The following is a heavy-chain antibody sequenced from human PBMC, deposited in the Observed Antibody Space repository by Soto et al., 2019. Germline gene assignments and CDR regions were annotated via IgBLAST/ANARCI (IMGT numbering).Heavy chain of an antibody. CDR2: IYYSGST. Sequence: TSETQSLTCTVSGGSISSYYWSWIRQPPGKGLEWIGYIYYSGSTNYNPSLKSRVTISVDSTKQTLYLQMNSLRPDDTAMYYCARDGVSSTEYTWNYGTYFDYWGQGALVTVSS. D-gene: IGHD1-7*01. V-gene: IGHV4-59*01. CDR1: GGSISSYY. J-gene: IGHJ4*02. CDR3: ARDGVSSTEYTWNYGTYFDY.